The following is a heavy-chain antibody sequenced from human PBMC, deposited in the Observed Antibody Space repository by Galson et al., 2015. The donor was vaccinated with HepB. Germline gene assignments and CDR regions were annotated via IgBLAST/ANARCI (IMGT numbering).Heavy chain of an antibody. CDR2: ISYDGSNK. J-gene: IGHJ4*02. D-gene: IGHD3-10*01. Sequence: SLRLSCAASGFTFSNYSIHWVRQAPGKGLERVAVISYDGSNKYYADSVKGRFTISRDNSKNMLYLQMNSLRAEDTAVYYCTKDRAMGSSYLVPSDYWGQGTLLTVSS. V-gene: IGHV3-30-3*01. CDR3: TKDRAMGSSYLVPSDY. CDR1: GFTFSNYS.